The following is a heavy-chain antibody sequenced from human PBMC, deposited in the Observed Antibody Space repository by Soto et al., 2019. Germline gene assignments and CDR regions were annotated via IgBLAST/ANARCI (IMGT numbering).Heavy chain of an antibody. V-gene: IGHV3-21*01. J-gene: IGHJ4*02. CDR3: ARDRDSSGYYAFDY. CDR1: GFTFSSYA. D-gene: IGHD3-22*01. CDR2: ISGSSGYI. Sequence: GGSLRLSCAASGFTFSSYAMSWVRQAPGKGLEWVSAISGSSGYIYYADSVKGRFTISRDNAKNTLYLQMKSLRAEDTAVYYCARDRDSSGYYAFDYWGQGTLVTVSS.